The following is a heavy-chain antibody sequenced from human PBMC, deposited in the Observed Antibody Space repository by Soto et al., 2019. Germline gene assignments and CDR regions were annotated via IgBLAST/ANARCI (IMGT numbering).Heavy chain of an antibody. CDR3: ASYKTGDAFDI. J-gene: IGHJ3*02. V-gene: IGHV4-31*03. D-gene: IGHD1-1*01. Sequence: QVQLQESGPGLVKPSQTLSLTCTVYGGSISSGDYYWSWIRQHPGKDLEWIGYIYYSGSTYYNPSLKSRVIISVDTSKNQFSLKLSSVTAADTAVYYCASYKTGDAFDIWGQGTMVTVSS. CDR1: GGSISSGDYY. CDR2: IYYSGST.